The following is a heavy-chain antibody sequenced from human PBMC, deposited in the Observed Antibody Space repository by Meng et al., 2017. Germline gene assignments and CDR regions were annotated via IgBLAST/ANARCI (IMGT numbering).Heavy chain of an antibody. Sequence: VQLQQGGGGLLKPSETLSLTGAVYGGSFSGYYWSWIRQPPGKGLEWIGEINHSGSTNYNPSLKSRVTISVDTSKNQFSLKLSSVTAADTAVYYCARGGGYSYGFGSIDYWGQGTLVTVSS. V-gene: IGHV4-34*01. J-gene: IGHJ4*02. D-gene: IGHD5-18*01. CDR2: INHSGST. CDR3: ARGGGYSYGFGSIDY. CDR1: GGSFSGYY.